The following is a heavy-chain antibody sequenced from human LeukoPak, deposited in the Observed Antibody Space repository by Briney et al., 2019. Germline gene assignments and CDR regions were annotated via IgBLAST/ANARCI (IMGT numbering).Heavy chain of an antibody. J-gene: IGHJ4*02. CDR2: IRYDGSNK. D-gene: IGHD3-3*01. V-gene: IGHV3-30*02. CDR1: GFTFSSYV. Sequence: PGGSLRLSCAASGFTFSSYVIHWVRQAPGKGLEWVAFIRYDGSNKYYADFVKGRFTISRDNSKNTLYLQMNSLRDEDTAVYYCARGPLKYYDFWSGYRGTIFDYWGQGTLVTVSS. CDR3: ARGPLKYYDFWSGYRGTIFDY.